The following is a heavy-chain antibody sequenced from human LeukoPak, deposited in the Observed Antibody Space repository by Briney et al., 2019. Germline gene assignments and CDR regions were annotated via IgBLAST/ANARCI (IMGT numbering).Heavy chain of an antibody. J-gene: IGHJ3*02. V-gene: IGHV1-2*06. CDR3: ASLPSRIVVVEAATQSAFDI. CDR2: INPNSGGT. CDR1: GYTFTGYY. Sequence: ASVKVSCKASGYTFTGYYMHWVRQAPGQGLEWMGRINPNSGGTNYAQKFQGRVTMTRDTSISTAYMELSRLRSDDTAVYYCASLPSRIVVVEAATQSAFDIWGQGTMVTVSS. D-gene: IGHD2-15*01.